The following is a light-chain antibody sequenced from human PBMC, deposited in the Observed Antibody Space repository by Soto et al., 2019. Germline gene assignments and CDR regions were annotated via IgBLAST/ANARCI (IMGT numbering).Light chain of an antibody. CDR3: AECSGYSCR. Sequence: SQMTKYPPTPSASVGDRVTITCRASQSIVSLWAWYQQKPGKATKLLIYDASSLTSGIPSRFSGGASGTEFTLTISSLQSDEFAAYYCAECSGYSCRFARGTKVDI. V-gene: IGKV1-5*01. CDR1: QSIVSL. J-gene: IGKJ1*01. CDR2: DAS.